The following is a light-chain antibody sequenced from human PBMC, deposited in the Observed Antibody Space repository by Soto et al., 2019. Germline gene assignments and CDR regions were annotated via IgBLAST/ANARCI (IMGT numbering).Light chain of an antibody. CDR3: SSYTTNHTRV. Sequence: SALTQPASVSGSPGQSITFSCTGTSNDIGGYNYVSWFQHHPDKAPKLIIYEVNDRPSGVSNRFSGSKSGNTASLTISGLQPEDEADYYCSSYTTNHTRVFGGGTKLTVL. V-gene: IGLV2-14*01. CDR1: SNDIGGYNY. CDR2: EVN. J-gene: IGLJ3*02.